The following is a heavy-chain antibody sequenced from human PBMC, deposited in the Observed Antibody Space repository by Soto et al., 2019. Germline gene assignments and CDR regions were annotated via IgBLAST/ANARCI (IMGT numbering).Heavy chain of an antibody. CDR3: ARVVYYDNSGHLYGMDV. D-gene: IGHD3-22*01. CDR1: GFSFKNFA. CDR2: IWFDGSNK. Sequence: PGGSLRLSCVASGFSFKNFALNWVRQAPGKGLEWVSIIWFDGSNKYYADSVKGRFTISRDNFKNTVNLQMNSLRAEDTAVYYCARVVYYDNSGHLYGMDVWGQGTTVTVSS. J-gene: IGHJ6*02. V-gene: IGHV3-33*01.